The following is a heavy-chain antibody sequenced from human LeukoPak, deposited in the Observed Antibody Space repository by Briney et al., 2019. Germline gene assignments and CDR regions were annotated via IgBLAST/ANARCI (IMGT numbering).Heavy chain of an antibody. Sequence: PSETLSLTCTVSGGSISSSNCYWGWSRQPPGKGLEWIGSIYYSGSTYYNPSLKSQVIVSLDTSKNQFSLKLTSVTAADTAVYYCARDTGQYAPGTPGFTRFDPWGQGTLVTVSS. D-gene: IGHD3-10*01. V-gene: IGHV4-39*07. CDR1: GGSISSSNCY. J-gene: IGHJ5*02. CDR2: IYYSGST. CDR3: ARDTGQYAPGTPGFTRFDP.